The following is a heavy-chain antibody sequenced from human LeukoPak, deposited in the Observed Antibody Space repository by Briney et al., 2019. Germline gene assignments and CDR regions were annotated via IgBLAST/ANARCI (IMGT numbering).Heavy chain of an antibody. CDR2: IYHSGST. Sequence: PSQTLSLTCAVSGGSISRGGYSWSWIRQPPGKGLEWIGYIYHSGSTYYNPSLKSRVTISVDRSKNQFSLKLSSVTAADTAVYYCARGNELLWFGELLYQNWFDPWGQGTLVTVSS. J-gene: IGHJ5*02. CDR3: ARGNELLWFGELLYQNWFDP. CDR1: GGSISRGGYS. D-gene: IGHD3-10*01. V-gene: IGHV4-30-2*01.